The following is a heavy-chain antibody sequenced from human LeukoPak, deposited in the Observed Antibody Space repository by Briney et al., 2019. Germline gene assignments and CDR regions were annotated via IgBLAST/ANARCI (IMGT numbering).Heavy chain of an antibody. D-gene: IGHD2-21*01. CDR3: ARPRSIVDSYFDY. CDR1: GYSFTNYW. CDR2: IYSGASDT. V-gene: IGHV5-51*01. J-gene: IGHJ4*02. Sequence: GESLKISCKGSGYSFTNYWIAWVRQMPGKGLEWMGIIYSGASDTRYSPSFQGQVTISADKSISIAYLQWSSLKASDTAMYYCARPRSIVDSYFDYWGQGTLVTVSS.